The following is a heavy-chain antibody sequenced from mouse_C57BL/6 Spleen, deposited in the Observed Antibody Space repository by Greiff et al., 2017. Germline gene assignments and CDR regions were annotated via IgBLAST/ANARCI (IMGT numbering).Heavy chain of an antibody. Sequence: QVQLQQPGAELVKPGASVKLSCKASGYTFTSYWMHWVKQRPGQGLEWIGMIHPNSGSTNYNEKFKSKATLTVDKSSSTAYMQLSSLTSEDSAVYYCARERAYYSPEDYWGQGTSVTVSS. CDR1: GYTFTSYW. CDR2: IHPNSGST. CDR3: ARERAYYSPEDY. J-gene: IGHJ4*01. D-gene: IGHD2-12*01. V-gene: IGHV1-64*01.